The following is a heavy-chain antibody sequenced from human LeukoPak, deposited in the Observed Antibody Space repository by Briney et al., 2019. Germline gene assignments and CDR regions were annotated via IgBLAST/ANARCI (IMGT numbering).Heavy chain of an antibody. CDR1: GGSIRSFF. Sequence: SETLSLTCTVSGGSIRSFFWSWLRQPPGKPLEWLGHIYHTGSTNYNPSFKSRLTISVDMSKNLFSLKLTSLTSADTAIYYCARGDFPPRNGSAPGGKGPLSPVS. CDR3: ARGDFPPRNGSAP. V-gene: IGHV4-59*01. CDR2: IYHTGST. D-gene: IGHD3-16*01. J-gene: IGHJ5*02.